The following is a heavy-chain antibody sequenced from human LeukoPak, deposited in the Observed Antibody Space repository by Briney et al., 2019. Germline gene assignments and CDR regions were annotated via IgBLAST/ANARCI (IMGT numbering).Heavy chain of an antibody. V-gene: IGHV4-38-2*02. CDR1: GGSISSGYY. CDR3: ARDNRGYYRYYYYMDV. CDR2: IYHSGST. D-gene: IGHD5-12*01. J-gene: IGHJ6*03. Sequence: SETLSLTCTVSGGSISSGYYWGWIRPPPGKGLEWIGSIYHSGSTYYNPSLKSRVTISVDTSKNQFSLKLSSVTAADTAVYYCARDNRGYYRYYYYMDVWGKGTTVTVSS.